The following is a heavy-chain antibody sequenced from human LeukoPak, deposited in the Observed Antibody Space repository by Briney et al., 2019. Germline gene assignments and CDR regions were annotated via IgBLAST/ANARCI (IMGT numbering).Heavy chain of an antibody. CDR1: GFTFSSYW. CDR2: IKQDGSEK. J-gene: IGHJ4*02. D-gene: IGHD5-24*01. V-gene: IGHV3-7*01. CDR3: ARVGDSRDGYNYAADFGY. Sequence: GGSLRLSCAASGFTFSSYWMSWVRQAPGKGLEWVANIKQDGSEKYYVDSVKGRFTISRDNAKSSLYLQMNSLRAEDTAVYYCARVGDSRDGYNYAADFGYWGQGTLVTVSS.